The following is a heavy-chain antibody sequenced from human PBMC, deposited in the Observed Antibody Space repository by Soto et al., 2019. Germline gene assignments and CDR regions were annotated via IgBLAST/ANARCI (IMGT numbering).Heavy chain of an antibody. V-gene: IGHV1-69*12. J-gene: IGHJ5*02. CDR3: ARDFYDFWSGYSSVFDP. CDR1: GGTFSSYA. D-gene: IGHD3-3*01. CDR2: IIPIFGTA. Sequence: QVQLVQSGAEVKKPGSSVKVSCKASGGTFSSYAISWVRQAPGQGLEWMGGIIPIFGTANYAQKFQGRVTITADESTSPAYMELSSLRSEDTAVYYCARDFYDFWSGYSSVFDPWGQGTLVTVSS.